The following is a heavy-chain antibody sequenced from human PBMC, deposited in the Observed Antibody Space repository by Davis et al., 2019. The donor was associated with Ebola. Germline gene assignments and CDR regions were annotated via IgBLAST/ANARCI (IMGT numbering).Heavy chain of an antibody. CDR2: INTDGTTT. CDR3: ARDKPRGTRPGLAGLDY. V-gene: IGHV3-74*01. Sequence: PGGSLRLSCAASGFTFSNYWIHWVRLAPGKGPVWVSRINTDGTTTTYADSVKGRFTISRDNAKNTLYLQMNSLRDEDTAVYYWARDKPRGTRPGLAGLDYWGQGTLVTVSS. CDR1: GFTFSNYW. D-gene: IGHD3/OR15-3a*01. J-gene: IGHJ4*02.